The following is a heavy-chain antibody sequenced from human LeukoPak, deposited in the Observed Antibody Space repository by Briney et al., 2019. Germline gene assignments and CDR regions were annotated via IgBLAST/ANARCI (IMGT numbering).Heavy chain of an antibody. CDR2: INESGTT. V-gene: IGHV4-34*01. CDR1: GGSFSGYY. CDR3: ARSSGWYRKTYYFDY. D-gene: IGHD6-19*01. Sequence: SETLSLTCAVFGGSFSGYYWTWVRQAPGKGLEWIGEINESGTTNYNASLNNRVTISVDTSKNQFSLKLSSVTAADTAVYYCARSSGWYRKTYYFDYWGQGTLVTVSS. J-gene: IGHJ4*02.